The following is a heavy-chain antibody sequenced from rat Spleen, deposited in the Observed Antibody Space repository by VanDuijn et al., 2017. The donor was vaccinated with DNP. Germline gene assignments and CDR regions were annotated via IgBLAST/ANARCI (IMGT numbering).Heavy chain of an antibody. J-gene: IGHJ4*01. V-gene: IGHV5-31*01. CDR2: ISSSGGST. Sequence: EVQLVESGGDLVQPGRSLKLSCVAFGFTFNNYWMTWIRQVPGKGLEWVASISSSGGSTYYRDSVKGRFTISRDNAKSTLYLQMNSLRSEERATYYCARWNSGYYAMDAWGQGTSVTVSS. CDR1: GFTFNNYW. CDR3: ARWNSGYYAMDA. D-gene: IGHD4-3*01.